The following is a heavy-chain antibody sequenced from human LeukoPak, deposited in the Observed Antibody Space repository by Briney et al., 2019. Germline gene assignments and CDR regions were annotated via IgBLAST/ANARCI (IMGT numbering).Heavy chain of an antibody. CDR3: AKDFSAGGNYGYGRLDP. V-gene: IGHV3-23*01. CDR2: ISGSGDYS. D-gene: IGHD4-17*01. Sequence: GGSLRLSCTASGLTFSNYATTWVRQAPGKGLEWVSAISGSGDYSNSADSVKGRFTISRDNSENTLYLQMNSLRAEDTAVYYCAKDFSAGGNYGYGRLDPWGQGTLVTVSS. CDR1: GLTFSNYA. J-gene: IGHJ5*02.